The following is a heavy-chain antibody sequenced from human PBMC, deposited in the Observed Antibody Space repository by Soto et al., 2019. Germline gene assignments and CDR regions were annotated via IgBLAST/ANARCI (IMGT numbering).Heavy chain of an antibody. CDR3: ARGPIHYDVLTGLSVY. Sequence: EVQLVESGGGLVKPGGSLRLSCATSGFTFSSYSMNWVRQAPGKGLEWDSSISTSSDYIYYADSLKGRFTISRDNAKNSLFLQMSSLRAEDTADYYCARGPIHYDVLTGLSVYWGQGTLVTVSS. V-gene: IGHV3-21*02. CDR1: GFTFSSYS. J-gene: IGHJ4*02. D-gene: IGHD3-9*01. CDR2: ISTSSDYI.